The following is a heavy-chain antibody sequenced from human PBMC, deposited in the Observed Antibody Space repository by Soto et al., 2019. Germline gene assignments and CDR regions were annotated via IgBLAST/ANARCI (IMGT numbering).Heavy chain of an antibody. V-gene: IGHV4-39*01. D-gene: IGHD4-17*01. J-gene: IGHJ4*02. CDR2: ISYSGTT. CDR1: AGSIVNRNTY. Sequence: DTLSLTCTVSAGSIVNRNTYGGWIRQSPGKGLEYIGTISYSGTTYYNPSLRSRATISADTSKSQFFLRLTSVTAADTAVYYCARQDYGDSPDYWGQGTLVTGSS. CDR3: ARQDYGDSPDY.